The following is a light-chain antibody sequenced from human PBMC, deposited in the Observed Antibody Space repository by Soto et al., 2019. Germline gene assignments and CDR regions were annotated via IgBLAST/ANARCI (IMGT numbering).Light chain of an antibody. J-gene: IGLJ3*02. CDR2: EVA. Sequence: QSALTQPASVSGSPGQSITISCTGTNSDVGGYDRVSWYQQHQGKDPTLMIYEVAKRPSGVSNRFSGSKSGNTASLTISGLQAEDEADYYCCSSVGGPIWVFGGGTKVTVL. CDR3: CSSVGGPIWV. CDR1: NSDVGGYDR. V-gene: IGLV2-23*02.